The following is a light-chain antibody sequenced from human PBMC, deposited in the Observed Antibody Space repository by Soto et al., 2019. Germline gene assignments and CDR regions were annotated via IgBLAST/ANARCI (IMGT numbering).Light chain of an antibody. CDR2: GAS. J-gene: IGKJ4*01. Sequence: EIVMTQYPATLSVSPGERSTLSCMASQSVSSNLAWYQHKPGQAPRLLIYGASTRATGIPARFSGSGSGTEFTLTISSLQSEDFAVYYCQPYNNWPLTFGGGTKVEIK. CDR3: QPYNNWPLT. V-gene: IGKV3-15*01. CDR1: QSVSSN.